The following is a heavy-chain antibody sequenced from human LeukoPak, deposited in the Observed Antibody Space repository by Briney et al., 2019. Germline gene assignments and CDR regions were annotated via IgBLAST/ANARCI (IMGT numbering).Heavy chain of an antibody. Sequence: GGSLRLSCAASGFTFCSYAMHWVRQAPGKGLEWVAVISYDGSNKYYADSVKGRFTISRDNAKNSLFLQMNSLRAEDTAVYYCARDGYSSGPYYFDYWGQGTLVTVSS. J-gene: IGHJ4*02. CDR1: GFTFCSYA. V-gene: IGHV3-30-3*01. D-gene: IGHD6-19*01. CDR3: ARDGYSSGPYYFDY. CDR2: ISYDGSNK.